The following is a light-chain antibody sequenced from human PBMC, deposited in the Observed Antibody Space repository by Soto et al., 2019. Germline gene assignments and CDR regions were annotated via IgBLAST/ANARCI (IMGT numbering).Light chain of an antibody. J-gene: IGKJ5*01. Sequence: ENVLTQSPGTLSLSPGERATLSCRASQTVSSTYLAWYQQKPGQAPRLLIYGASSRATGIPDRFSGTVSGTDFTLTISSLEPEDFAVYYCQQRSNWPPIAFGQGTRRRL. V-gene: IGKV3D-20*02. CDR2: GAS. CDR3: QQRSNWPPIA. CDR1: QTVSSTY.